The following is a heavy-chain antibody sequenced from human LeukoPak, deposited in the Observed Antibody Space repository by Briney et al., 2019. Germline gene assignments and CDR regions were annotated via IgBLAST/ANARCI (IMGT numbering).Heavy chain of an antibody. V-gene: IGHV1-2*02. CDR2: INPNSGGT. J-gene: IGHJ4*02. CDR3: ARGYYDSSGYSPWGY. CDR1: GYTFTGYY. D-gene: IGHD3-22*01. Sequence: ASVKVSCKDSGYTFTGYYMHWVRQAPGQGLEWMGWINPNSGGTNYAQKFQGRVTMTRDTSISTAYMELSRLRSDDTAVYYCARGYYDSSGYSPWGYWGQGTLVTVSS.